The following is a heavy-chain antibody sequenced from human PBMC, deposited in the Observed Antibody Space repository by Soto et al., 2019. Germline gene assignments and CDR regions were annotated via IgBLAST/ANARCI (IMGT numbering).Heavy chain of an antibody. Sequence: EVQLLESGGGLVQPGGSLRLSCAASGFTFSSYAMSWVRQAPGKGLEWVSAISGSGGSTYYADSVKGRFTISRDNSKNTLYLQMNSLRAEDTAVYYCAKIPRVGARFLGYFDYWGQGTLVTVSS. CDR3: AKIPRVGARFLGYFDY. CDR2: ISGSGGST. V-gene: IGHV3-23*01. CDR1: GFTFSSYA. D-gene: IGHD6-6*01. J-gene: IGHJ4*02.